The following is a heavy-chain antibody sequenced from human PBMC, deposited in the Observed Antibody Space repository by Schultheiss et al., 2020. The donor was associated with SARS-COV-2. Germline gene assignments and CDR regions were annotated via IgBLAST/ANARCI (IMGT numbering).Heavy chain of an antibody. V-gene: IGHV3-30*07. D-gene: IGHD1-26*01. CDR3: AIGASIVGGWDAFDI. CDR2: ISYDGSNK. CDR1: GFTFSSYA. Sequence: GGSLRLSCAASGFTFSSYAMHWVRQAPGKGLEWVAVISYDGSNKYYADSVKGRFTISRDNSKNTLYLQMNSLRAEDTAVYYCAIGASIVGGWDAFDIWGQGTMVTVSS. J-gene: IGHJ3*02.